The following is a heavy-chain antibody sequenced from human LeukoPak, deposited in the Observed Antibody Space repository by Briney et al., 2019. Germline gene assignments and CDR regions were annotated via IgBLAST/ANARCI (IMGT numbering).Heavy chain of an antibody. V-gene: IGHV1-69*02. D-gene: IGHD2-2*02. CDR2: IIPILGIA. J-gene: IGHJ6*02. Sequence: ASVKVSCKASGGTFSSYTISWVRQAPGQGLEWMGRIIPILGIANYAQKFQGRVTITAVKSTSTAYMELSSLRSEDTAVYYCASGYCSSTSCYNYGMDVWGQGTTVTVSS. CDR1: GGTFSSYT. CDR3: ASGYCSSTSCYNYGMDV.